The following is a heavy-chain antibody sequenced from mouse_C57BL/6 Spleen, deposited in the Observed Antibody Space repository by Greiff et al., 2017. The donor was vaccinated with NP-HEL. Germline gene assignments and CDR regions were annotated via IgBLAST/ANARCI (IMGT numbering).Heavy chain of an antibody. D-gene: IGHD1-1*01. CDR3: ARRDYYGSSYVDWYFDV. J-gene: IGHJ1*03. Sequence: EVQLQQSVAELVRPGASVKLSCTASGFNIKNTYMHWVKQRPEQGLEWIGRIDPANGNTKYAPKFQGKATITADTSSNTAYLQLSSLTSEDTAIYYCARRDYYGSSYVDWYFDVWGTGTTVTVSS. CDR1: GFNIKNTY. V-gene: IGHV14-3*01. CDR2: IDPANGNT.